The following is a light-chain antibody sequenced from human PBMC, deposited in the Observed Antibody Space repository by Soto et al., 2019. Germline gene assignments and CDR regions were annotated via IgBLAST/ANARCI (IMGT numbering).Light chain of an antibody. CDR3: QQSYSTPRT. V-gene: IGKV1-39*01. Sequence: DIQMTQSPSSLSASVGDRVTITCRASQSISRYLNWYQQKPGKAPKLLIYAASSLQSGVPSRFSGSGSGTXXXXXXXSLQPEDFATYYCQQSYSTPRTFGQGTKLEIK. CDR1: QSISRY. CDR2: AAS. J-gene: IGKJ2*02.